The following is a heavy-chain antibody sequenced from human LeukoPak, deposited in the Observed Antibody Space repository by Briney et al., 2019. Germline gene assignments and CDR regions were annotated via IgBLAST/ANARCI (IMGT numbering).Heavy chain of an antibody. V-gene: IGHV1-8*02. J-gene: IGHJ4*02. CDR1: GYTFTSYG. D-gene: IGHD1-26*01. CDR3: ARVLNSGSYRNKDLDY. CDR2: MNPNSGNT. Sequence: RASVKVSCKASGYTFTSYGINWVRQATGQGLEWMGWMNPNSGNTGYAQKFQGRVTMTRNTSISTAYMELSSLRSEDTAVYYCARVLNSGSYRNKDLDYWGQGTLVTASS.